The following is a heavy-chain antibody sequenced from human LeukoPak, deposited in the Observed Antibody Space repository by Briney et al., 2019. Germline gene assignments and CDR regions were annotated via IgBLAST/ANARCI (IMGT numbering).Heavy chain of an antibody. V-gene: IGHV4-34*01. CDR1: GGSFSGYY. D-gene: IGHD5-18*01. CDR2: INHSGST. Sequence: SETPSLTCAVYGGSFSGYYWSWIRQPPGKGLEWIGEINHSGSTNYNPSLKSRATISVDTSKNQFSLKLSSVTAADTAVYYCARRGYSYGGRASRRTSFDYWGQGTLVTVSS. J-gene: IGHJ4*02. CDR3: ARRGYSYGGRASRRTSFDY.